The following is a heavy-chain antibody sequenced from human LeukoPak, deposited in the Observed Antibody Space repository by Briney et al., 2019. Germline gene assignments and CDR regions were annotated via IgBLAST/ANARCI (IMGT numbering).Heavy chain of an antibody. V-gene: IGHV1-2*02. CDR1: GYSFTDYQ. Sequence: ASVKVSCKTSGYSFTDYQMHWVRQAPGQGLEWMGWINPNSGDTNYADKFQGRVTMTRDRSISTAYMDLSGLTSDDTAVYYCVRRGDGYVYDYWGQGTLVTVSS. CDR3: VRRGDGYVYDY. CDR2: INPNSGDT. J-gene: IGHJ4*02. D-gene: IGHD5-24*01.